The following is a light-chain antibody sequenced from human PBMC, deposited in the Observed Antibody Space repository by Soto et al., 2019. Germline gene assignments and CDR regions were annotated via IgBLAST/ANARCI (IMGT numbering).Light chain of an antibody. Sequence: EIVLTQSPATLSLSPGERATLSCRASRSVSSFLAWYQRKPGQAPRLLIYAASNRATGTPARFSGSGSGTDFTLTISNLEPEDFAVYFCQQRSNWPPVYTFGQGTKLEIK. CDR1: RSVSSF. CDR2: AAS. CDR3: QQRSNWPPVYT. V-gene: IGKV3-11*01. J-gene: IGKJ2*01.